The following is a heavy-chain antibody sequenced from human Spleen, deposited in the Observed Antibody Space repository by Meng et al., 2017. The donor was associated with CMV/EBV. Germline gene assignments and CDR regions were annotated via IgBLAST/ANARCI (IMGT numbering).Heavy chain of an antibody. CDR2: FDPEDGEA. CDR1: GYTLSELS. CDR3: AKVPRFYTYYGLDV. Sequence: ASVKVSCKGSGYTLSELSMHWVRQAPGKGLEWMGGFDPEDGEAIYAQKFQGRVTMTEDTSTDTAYKELSSLRSDDTSVYYCAKVPRFYTYYGLDVWGQGTTVTVSS. J-gene: IGHJ6*02. V-gene: IGHV1-24*01. D-gene: IGHD2/OR15-2a*01.